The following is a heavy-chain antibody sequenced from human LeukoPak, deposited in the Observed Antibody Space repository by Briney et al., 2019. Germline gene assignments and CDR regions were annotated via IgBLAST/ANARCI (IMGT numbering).Heavy chain of an antibody. CDR1: GLSFSSFA. CDR3: ARASWVSTADAVR. CDR2: MKGTGET. V-gene: IGHV3-23*01. J-gene: IGHJ4*02. Sequence: PGGSLTLSCAASGLSFSSFAMSWVRQAPARGLEWLSSMKGTGETIYADSVKGRCTLFRDGSRNTVYLRLNNLRVEDTAVYYCARASWVSTADAVRWGQGTVVTVSS. D-gene: IGHD3-16*01.